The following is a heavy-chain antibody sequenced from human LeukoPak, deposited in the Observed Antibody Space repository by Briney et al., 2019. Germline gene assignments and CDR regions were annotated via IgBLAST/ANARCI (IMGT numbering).Heavy chain of an antibody. D-gene: IGHD3-22*01. V-gene: IGHV4-30-4*02. CDR2: TYYSGST. CDR1: GGSISSGDYY. CDR3: ARPYYYDSRIDP. J-gene: IGHJ5*02. Sequence: SETPSLTCTVSGGSISSGDYYWSWIRQPPGKGLEWIGYTYYSGSTYYDPSLKNRVSISVDTSKNQFSLNLSSVIAADTAVYYCARPYYYDSRIDPWGQGTLVTVSS.